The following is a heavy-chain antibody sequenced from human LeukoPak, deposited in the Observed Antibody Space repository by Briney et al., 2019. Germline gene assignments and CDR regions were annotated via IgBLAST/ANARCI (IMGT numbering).Heavy chain of an antibody. CDR2: ISTSGDST. D-gene: IGHD3-22*01. V-gene: IGHV3-23*01. Sequence: GGSLRLSCAASGFTFSSYAMTWVRQAPGKGLEWVSSISTSGDSTYYADSVKGRLTISRDNSKNTLYLQMNSLRAEDTAVYYCARERRSYYDSRDFDYWGQGTLVTVSS. CDR3: ARERRSYYDSRDFDY. CDR1: GFTFSSYA. J-gene: IGHJ4*02.